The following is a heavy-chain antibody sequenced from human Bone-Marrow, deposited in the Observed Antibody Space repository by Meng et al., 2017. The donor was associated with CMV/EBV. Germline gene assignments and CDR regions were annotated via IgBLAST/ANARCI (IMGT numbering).Heavy chain of an antibody. V-gene: IGHV4-59*02. J-gene: IGHJ4*02. CDR2: IYYSGST. Sequence: SETLSLTCTVSGGSVRSYYWSWIRQPPGKGLEWIGNIYYSGSTNYNPSLKSRVTISVDTSKNQFSLKLSSVTAADTAVYYCARAGGWVSPFDYWGQGTRVTVSS. D-gene: IGHD6-19*01. CDR3: ARAGGWVSPFDY. CDR1: GGSVRSYY.